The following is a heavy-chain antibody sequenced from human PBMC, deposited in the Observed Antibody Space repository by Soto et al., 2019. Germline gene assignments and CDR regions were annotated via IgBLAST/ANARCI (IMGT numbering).Heavy chain of an antibody. CDR2: MTPNSGHT. V-gene: IGHV1-8*01. D-gene: IGHD3-10*01. Sequence: QVQLVQSGAEVRKPGASVKVSCKASGYTFSSFDINWVRQAAGHGLEWMGWMTPNSGHTGYAQKFQGRVTMTRNTATSTVYMEPGSLTSEDTAVYYCARGVEEDSGLGSYGYMEVGCRGTTVTVSS. CDR1: GYTFSSFD. J-gene: IGHJ6*03. CDR3: ARGVEEDSGLGSYGYMEV.